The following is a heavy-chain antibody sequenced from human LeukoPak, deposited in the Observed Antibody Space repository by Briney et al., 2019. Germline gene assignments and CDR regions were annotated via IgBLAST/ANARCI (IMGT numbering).Heavy chain of an antibody. Sequence: GGSLRLSCAASGFTFSDYRMSWVRQAPGKGLEWVSAISGSGGSTYYADSVKGRFTISRDNSKSTLYLQMNSLRAEDTAVYYCAKDVVDTAFPYYYYYYMDVWGKGTTVTVSS. D-gene: IGHD5-18*01. CDR3: AKDVVDTAFPYYYYYYMDV. V-gene: IGHV3-23*01. J-gene: IGHJ6*03. CDR2: ISGSGGST. CDR1: GFTFSDYR.